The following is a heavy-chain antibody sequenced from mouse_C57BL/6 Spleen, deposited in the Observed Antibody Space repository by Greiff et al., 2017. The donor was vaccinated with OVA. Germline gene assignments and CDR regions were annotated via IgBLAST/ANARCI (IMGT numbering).Heavy chain of an antibody. D-gene: IGHD1-1*01. CDR2: IDPSDSYT. J-gene: IGHJ2*01. Sequence: VQLQQPGAELVKPGASVKLSCKASGYTFTSYWMQWVKQRPGQGLEWIGEIDPSDSYTNYNQKFKGKATLTVDTSSSTAYMQLSSLTSEDSAVYYCASRHGSHYFDYWGQGTTLTVSS. V-gene: IGHV1-50*01. CDR1: GYTFTSYW. CDR3: ASRHGSHYFDY.